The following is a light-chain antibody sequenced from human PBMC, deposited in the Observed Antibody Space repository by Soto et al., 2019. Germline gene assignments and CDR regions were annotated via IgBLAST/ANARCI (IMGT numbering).Light chain of an antibody. V-gene: IGLV2-8*01. J-gene: IGLJ2*01. CDR2: EVS. Sequence: QSALTQPPSASGSPGQSVTISCTGTSSDVGGYNYVSWYQQHPGKAPKLMIYEVSKRPSGVPDRFSGSKSGNTASLTVSGLQVEDEADYYCSSFEVSNNLLFGGGTQLTVL. CDR1: SSDVGGYNY. CDR3: SSFEVSNNLL.